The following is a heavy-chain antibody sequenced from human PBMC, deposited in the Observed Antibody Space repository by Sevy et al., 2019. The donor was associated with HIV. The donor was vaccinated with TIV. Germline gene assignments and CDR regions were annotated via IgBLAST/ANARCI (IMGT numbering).Heavy chain of an antibody. CDR2: INHSGST. J-gene: IGHJ4*02. V-gene: IGHV4-34*01. Sequence: SETLSLTCAVYGGSFSGYYWSWIRQPPGKGLEWIGEINHSGSTNYNPSLKSRVTISVDTSKNQYSLKLSFVTAADTAVYYCAGAAIGAVAGTSNFDYWGQGTLVTVSS. CDR3: AGAAIGAVAGTSNFDY. D-gene: IGHD6-19*01. CDR1: GGSFSGYY.